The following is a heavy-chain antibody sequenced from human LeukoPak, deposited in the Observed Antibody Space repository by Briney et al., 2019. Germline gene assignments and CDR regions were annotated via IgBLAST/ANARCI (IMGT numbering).Heavy chain of an antibody. CDR1: GFTFSSYA. J-gene: IGHJ4*02. V-gene: IGHV3-23*01. CDR3: AKRNYGSGSYVGGFDY. CDR2: ISGSGGST. D-gene: IGHD3-10*01. Sequence: PGGSLRLSCAASGFTFSSYAMSWVRQDPGKGLERVSAISGSGGSTYYADSVKGRFTISRDNSKNTLYLQMNSLRAEDTAVYYCAKRNYGSGSYVGGFDYWGQGTLVTVSS.